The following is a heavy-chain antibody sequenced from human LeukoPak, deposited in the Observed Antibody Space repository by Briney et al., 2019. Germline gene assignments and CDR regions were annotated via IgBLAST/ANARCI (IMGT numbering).Heavy chain of an antibody. V-gene: IGHV3-33*06. CDR3: AKDYGGNYFDY. J-gene: IGHJ4*02. CDR2: IWYDGSNK. D-gene: IGHD4-23*01. Sequence: PGGSLRLSCAASGFTFSSYGMHWVRQAPGKGLEWVAVIWYDGSNKYYADSAKGRFTISRDNSKNTLYLQMNSLRAEDTAVYYCAKDYGGNYFDYWGQGTLVTVSS. CDR1: GFTFSSYG.